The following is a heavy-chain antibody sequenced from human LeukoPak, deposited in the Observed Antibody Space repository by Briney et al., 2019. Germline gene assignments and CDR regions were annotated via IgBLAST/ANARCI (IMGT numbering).Heavy chain of an antibody. Sequence: TGGSLRLSCAASGFTFSSYAMSWVRQAPGKGLEWVSAISGSGGSTYYADSVKGRFTISRDNSKNTLYLQMNSLRAEDTAVYYCAKVIGAVTTYYYYGMDVWGQGTTVTVSS. V-gene: IGHV3-23*01. CDR2: ISGSGGST. CDR3: AKVIGAVTTYYYYGMDV. D-gene: IGHD4-17*01. CDR1: GFTFSSYA. J-gene: IGHJ6*02.